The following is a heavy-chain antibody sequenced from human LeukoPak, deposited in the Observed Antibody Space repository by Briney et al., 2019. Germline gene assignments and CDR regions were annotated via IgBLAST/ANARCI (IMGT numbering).Heavy chain of an antibody. Sequence: SETLSLTCTVSGGSISSSSYYWGWIRQPPGKGLEWIGSIYYSGSTYYNPSLKSRVTISVDTSKNQFSLKLSSVTAADTAVYYCARDWYSSGWYVRGYFDYWGQGTLVTVSS. J-gene: IGHJ4*02. CDR3: ARDWYSSGWYVRGYFDY. V-gene: IGHV4-39*07. D-gene: IGHD6-19*01. CDR1: GGSISSSSYY. CDR2: IYYSGST.